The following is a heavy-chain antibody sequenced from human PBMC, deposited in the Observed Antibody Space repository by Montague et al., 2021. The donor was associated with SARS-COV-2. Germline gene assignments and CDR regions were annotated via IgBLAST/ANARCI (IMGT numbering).Heavy chain of an antibody. Sequence: SETLSLTCAVYGGSFNDYHWTWIRQSPGEGLEWIGQINYGGSTKYNPSLKSRVTISIDTSKNQLSLKLTSVTAADTAVYYCARGAPGYWGQGTLVTVSS. J-gene: IGHJ4*02. CDR2: INYGGST. D-gene: IGHD1-1*01. V-gene: IGHV4-34*01. CDR1: GGSFNDYH. CDR3: ARGAPGY.